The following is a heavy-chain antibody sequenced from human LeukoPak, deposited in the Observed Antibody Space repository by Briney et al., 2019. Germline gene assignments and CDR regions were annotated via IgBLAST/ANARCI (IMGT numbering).Heavy chain of an antibody. CDR1: GYSFASFG. Sequence: APVKVSCKASGYSFASFGINWVRQAPGQGLEWMGWISAYNGDTNYAQNLQGRVTMTTDTSTSTAYMDLRSLTSDDTAVYYCARGGYYGSGSFPDYWGQGTLVTVSS. CDR3: ARGGYYGSGSFPDY. V-gene: IGHV1-18*01. D-gene: IGHD3-10*01. J-gene: IGHJ4*02. CDR2: ISAYNGDT.